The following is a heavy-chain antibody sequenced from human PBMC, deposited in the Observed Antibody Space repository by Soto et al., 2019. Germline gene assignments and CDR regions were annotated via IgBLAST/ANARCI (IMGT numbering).Heavy chain of an antibody. J-gene: IGHJ5*02. V-gene: IGHV4-30-4*01. CDR3: ARATIVLVPAAMVSHWFDP. Sequence: SETLSLTCTFSGCSISSGDYYWSWIRQPPGKGLEWIGYIYYSGSTYYNPSLKSRVTISVDTSKDQFSLKLSSVTAADTAVYYCARATIVLVPAAMVSHWFDPWGQGTLVTVSS. CDR2: IYYSGST. CDR1: GCSISSGDYY. D-gene: IGHD2-2*01.